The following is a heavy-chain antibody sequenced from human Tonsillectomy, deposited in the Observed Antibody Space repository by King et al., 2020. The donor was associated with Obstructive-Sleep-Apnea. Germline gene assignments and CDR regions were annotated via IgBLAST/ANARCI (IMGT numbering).Heavy chain of an antibody. V-gene: IGHV4-38-2*02. J-gene: IGHJ4*02. CDR1: GYSISSGYY. D-gene: IGHD1-26*01. Sequence: VQLQESGPGLVKPSETLSLTCTVSGYSISSGYYWGWIRQPPGKGLEWIGTIYHSGSTYYHPSLKSRVTISRDTSKNQISLKLSSVTAADTAVYYCARDRPSGSYSYWGQGTLVTVSS. CDR2: IYHSGST. CDR3: ARDRPSGSYSY.